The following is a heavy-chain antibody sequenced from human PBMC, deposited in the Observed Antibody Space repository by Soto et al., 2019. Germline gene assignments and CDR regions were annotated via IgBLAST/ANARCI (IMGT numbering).Heavy chain of an antibody. J-gene: IGHJ6*02. CDR3: ASIYGDYGGDYYYYGMDV. Sequence: GGSLRLSCAASGFTFSSYSMNWVRQAPGKGLEWVSYISSSSSTIYYADSVKGRFTISRDNAKNSLYLQMNSLRDEDTAVYYCASIYGDYGGDYYYYGMDVWGQGTTVTVSS. V-gene: IGHV3-48*02. CDR1: GFTFSSYS. CDR2: ISSSSSTI. D-gene: IGHD4-17*01.